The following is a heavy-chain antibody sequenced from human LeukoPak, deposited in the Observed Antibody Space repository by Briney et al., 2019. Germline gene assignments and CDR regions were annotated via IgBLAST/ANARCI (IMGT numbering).Heavy chain of an antibody. J-gene: IGHJ4*02. CDR1: GFSFDDYT. CDR2: ISLDGGST. CDR3: AKDNLPSAVGATALDY. Sequence: GGSLRLSCAASGFSFDDYTMHWVRQAPREGLGWVSLISLDGGSTYYADSVKGRFTISRDNSKNSLYLQMNSPRTEDTALYYCAKDNLPSAVGATALDYWGQGTLVTVSS. D-gene: IGHD1-26*01. V-gene: IGHV3-43*01.